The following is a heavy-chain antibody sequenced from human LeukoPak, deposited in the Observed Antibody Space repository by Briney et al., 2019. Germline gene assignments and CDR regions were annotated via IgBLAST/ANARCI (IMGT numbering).Heavy chain of an antibody. CDR3: ARDMVSEAGTRWGDY. D-gene: IGHD6-19*01. J-gene: IGHJ4*02. CDR2: ISTSGSTI. Sequence: GGSLRLSCAASRFIFSDYYMSWIRQAPGKGLEWVSYISTSGSTIYYADSVKGRFTISRDNAKNSLYLQMNSLRAEDRAVYYCARDMVSEAGTRWGDYWGQGTLVTVSS. CDR1: RFIFSDYY. V-gene: IGHV3-11*04.